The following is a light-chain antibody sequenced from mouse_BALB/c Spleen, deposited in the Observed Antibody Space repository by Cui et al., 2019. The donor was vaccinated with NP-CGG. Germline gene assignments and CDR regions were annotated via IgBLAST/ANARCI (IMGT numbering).Light chain of an antibody. CDR1: TGAVTTSNY. CDR3: ALWYSNHWV. V-gene: IGLV1*01. J-gene: IGLJ1*01. Sequence: QPVVTQESALTTSPGETVTLTCRSSTGAVTTSNYANWVQEKPDHLFTGLISSTNNRTPGVPARFSGSLIGDKAALTITGAQTEDEAIYFCALWYSNHWVFGGGTKLTVL. CDR2: STN.